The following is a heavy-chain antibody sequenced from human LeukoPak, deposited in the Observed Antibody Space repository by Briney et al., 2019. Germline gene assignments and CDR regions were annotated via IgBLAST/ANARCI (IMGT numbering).Heavy chain of an antibody. CDR2: IYPGDSDT. CDR3: ASRVRPIGQLDAFDI. CDR1: GYSFTSYW. Sequence: GESLKISCKGSGYSFTSYWIGWVRQMPVKGLEWMGNIYPGDSDTRYSPSFQGQVTISADKSISTAYLQWSSLKASDTAMYYCASRVRPIGQLDAFDIWGQGTMVTVSS. V-gene: IGHV5-51*01. J-gene: IGHJ3*02. D-gene: IGHD6-13*01.